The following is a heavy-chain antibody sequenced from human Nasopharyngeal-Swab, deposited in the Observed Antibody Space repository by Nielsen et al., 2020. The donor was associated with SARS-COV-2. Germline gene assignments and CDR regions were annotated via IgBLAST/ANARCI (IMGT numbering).Heavy chain of an antibody. V-gene: IGHV4-59*01. CDR2: IYYSGST. CDR1: GGSISSYY. CDR3: ARGYYDSSGWVDYYYYYMDV. Sequence: GSLRLSCTVSGGSISSYYWSWIRQPTGKGLEWIGYIYYSGSTNYNPSLKSRVTISVDTSKNQFSLKLSSVTAADTAVYYCARGYYDSSGWVDYYYYYMDVWGKGTTVTVSS. J-gene: IGHJ6*03. D-gene: IGHD3-22*01.